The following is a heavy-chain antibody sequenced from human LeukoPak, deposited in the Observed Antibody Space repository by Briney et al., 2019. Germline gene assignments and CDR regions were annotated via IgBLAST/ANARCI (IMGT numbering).Heavy chain of an antibody. CDR2: ISGSSSYT. D-gene: IGHD5-18*01. V-gene: IGHV3-11*03. CDR1: GFTFSDYY. J-gene: IGHJ4*02. CDR3: ASFEKGYGFGY. Sequence: GGPLRLSCAASGFTFSDYYMSWIRQAPGKGLEWVSYISGSSSYTNYADSVKGRFTISRDNAKNSLYLQMNSLRAEDTAVYYCASFEKGYGFGYWGQGTLVTVSS.